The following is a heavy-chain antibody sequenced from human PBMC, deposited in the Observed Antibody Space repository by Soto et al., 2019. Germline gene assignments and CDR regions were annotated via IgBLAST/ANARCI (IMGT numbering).Heavy chain of an antibody. V-gene: IGHV3-33*01. J-gene: IGHJ4*02. CDR2: IWSDGTTK. CDR1: GFTFSSYG. CDR3: ARDHCSSTSCHSFDC. D-gene: IGHD2-2*01. Sequence: LRLSCAASGFTFSSYGMHWVRQAPGKGLEWVAVIWSDGTTKYYADSVRGRFTISRDSSTNTLYLQMGSLRVEDTAVYYCARDHCSSTSCHSFDCWGPGTLVTVSS.